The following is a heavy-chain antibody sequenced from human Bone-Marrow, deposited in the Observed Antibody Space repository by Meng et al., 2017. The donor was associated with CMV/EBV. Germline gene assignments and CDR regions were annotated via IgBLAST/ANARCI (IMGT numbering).Heavy chain of an antibody. J-gene: IGHJ6*02. Sequence: GGSLRLSCAASRLTFSRYVMHWVRQAPGKGLEWVAVISYDGSNKYYADSVKGRFTISRDNSKNTLYLQMNSLRAEDTAVYYCAREGASYGYWGNYYYGMDVWGQGTTVTVSS. D-gene: IGHD5-18*01. CDR3: AREGASYGYWGNYYYGMDV. CDR2: ISYDGSNK. CDR1: RLTFSRYV. V-gene: IGHV3-30-3*01.